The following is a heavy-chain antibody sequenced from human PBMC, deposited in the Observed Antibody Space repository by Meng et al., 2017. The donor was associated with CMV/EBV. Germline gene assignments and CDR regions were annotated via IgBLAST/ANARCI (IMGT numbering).Heavy chain of an antibody. Sequence: SCPPSRFPLRCHSMPCVRQAPGKGLEWFSVIYIRGSTYYADSVKGRFTISRDNSKNTLYLQMNSLRAEYTAVYYCARLIAAAPYYFDYWGQGTLVTVSS. V-gene: IGHV3-53*01. CDR1: RFPLRCHS. CDR3: ARLIAAAPYYFDY. J-gene: IGHJ4*02. CDR2: IYIRGST. D-gene: IGHD6-13*01.